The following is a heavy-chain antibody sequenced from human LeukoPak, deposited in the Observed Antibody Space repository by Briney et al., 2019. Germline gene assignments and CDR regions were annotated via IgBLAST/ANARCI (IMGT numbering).Heavy chain of an antibody. Sequence: SETLSLTCTVSGYSISSGYYWGWIRQPPGKGLEWIGSIYHSGRTYYNPSLKSRVTISVDTSKNQFSLKLSSVTAADTAVYYCARDSSSGYLDYWGQGTLVTVSS. D-gene: IGHD3-22*01. J-gene: IGHJ4*02. CDR1: GYSISSGYY. CDR2: IYHSGRT. V-gene: IGHV4-38-2*02. CDR3: ARDSSSGYLDY.